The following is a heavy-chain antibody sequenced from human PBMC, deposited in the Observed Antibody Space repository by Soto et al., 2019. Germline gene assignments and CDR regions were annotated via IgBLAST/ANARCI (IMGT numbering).Heavy chain of an antibody. CDR3: AKVMAPVVPDGMYV. CDR1: GVTCSSYA. J-gene: IGHJ6*02. D-gene: IGHD2-15*01. Sequence: EVQLLESGGGLLQPGGSLRLSCAASGVTCSSYAMSCVRQAPGKGQQWVSAISGSGGNTHYADSVKGRFTISRDNSKNTLYLQMNSLRAEDTAVYYCAKVMAPVVPDGMYVWGQGTTVTVSS. V-gene: IGHV3-23*01. CDR2: ISGSGGNT.